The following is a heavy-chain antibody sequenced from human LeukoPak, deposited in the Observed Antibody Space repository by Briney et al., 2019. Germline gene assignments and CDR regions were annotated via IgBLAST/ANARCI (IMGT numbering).Heavy chain of an antibody. D-gene: IGHD3-3*01. J-gene: IGHJ4*02. CDR3: ARDLPGTYEGEFDY. V-gene: IGHV3-48*04. CDR2: ISSSGSTI. Sequence: GGSLRLSCAASGFTFSSYGMSWIRQAPGKGLEWVSYISSSGSTIYYADSVEGRFTISRDNAKNSLYLQMNSLRAEDTAVYYCARDLPGTYEGEFDYWGQGTLVTVSS. CDR1: GFTFSSYG.